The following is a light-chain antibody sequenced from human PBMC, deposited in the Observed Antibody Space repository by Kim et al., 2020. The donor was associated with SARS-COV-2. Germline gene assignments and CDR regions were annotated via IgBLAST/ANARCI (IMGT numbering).Light chain of an antibody. Sequence: DIQMTQSPSTLCASVGDRVTITCRASQSINTWLAWYQQKPGKAPKLLIYEASSLESGVPSSFSGSGSGTEFTLTISSLQPDDFATYYCQQYNSYSVTFGGGTKVDIK. CDR1: QSINTW. CDR3: QQYNSYSVT. V-gene: IGKV1-5*03. CDR2: EAS. J-gene: IGKJ4*01.